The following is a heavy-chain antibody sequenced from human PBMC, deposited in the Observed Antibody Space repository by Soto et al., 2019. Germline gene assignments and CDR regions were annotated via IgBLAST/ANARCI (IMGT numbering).Heavy chain of an antibody. Sequence: VQLVESGGGVVQPGRSLRLSCAASGFTFSDYAMHWVRQAPGKGLEWVAVVSHDGRNTHYADSVKGRFTISRDSSKNTVSLEMNSLRAEDTAVYYCEKGGPQWLVTSDFIYWGQGALVTVSS. D-gene: IGHD6-19*01. V-gene: IGHV3-30*18. CDR2: VSHDGRNT. CDR3: EKGGPQWLVTSDFIY. J-gene: IGHJ4*02. CDR1: GFTFSDYA.